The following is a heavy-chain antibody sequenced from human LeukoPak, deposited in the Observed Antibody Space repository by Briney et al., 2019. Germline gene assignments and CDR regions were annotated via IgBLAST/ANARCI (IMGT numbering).Heavy chain of an antibody. CDR3: ARVFYSGSSYYFDY. D-gene: IGHD1-26*01. V-gene: IGHV3-21*01. J-gene: IGHJ4*02. Sequence: GGSLRLSCAASGFTFSSYSMNWVRQAPGKGPEWVSSISSSSSYIYYADSVKGRFTISRDNAKNSLYLQMNSLRAEDTAVYYCARVFYSGSSYYFDYWGQGTLVTVSS. CDR1: GFTFSSYS. CDR2: ISSSSSYI.